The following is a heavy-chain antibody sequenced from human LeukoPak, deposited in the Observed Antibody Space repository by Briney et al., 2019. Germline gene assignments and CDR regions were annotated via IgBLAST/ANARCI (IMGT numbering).Heavy chain of an antibody. CDR2: IYYSGST. J-gene: IGHJ4*02. D-gene: IGHD1-14*01. Sequence: SETLSLTCAVSGYSISSGYYWGWIRQPPGKGLEWIGSIYYSGSTYYNPSLKSRVTISVDTSKNQFSLKLSSVTAADTAVYYCARHNPIPLYFDYWGQGTLVTVSS. V-gene: IGHV4-38-2*01. CDR1: GYSISSGYY. CDR3: ARHNPIPLYFDY.